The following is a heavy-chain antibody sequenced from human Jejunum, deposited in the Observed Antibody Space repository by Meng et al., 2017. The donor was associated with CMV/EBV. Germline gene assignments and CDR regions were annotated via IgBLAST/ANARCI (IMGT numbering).Heavy chain of an antibody. V-gene: IGHV3-66*01. CDR3: VRNLGYTYGLVS. D-gene: IGHD5-18*01. J-gene: IGHJ5*02. CDR1: GFSVSSNY. Sequence: EVQLVECGGGLVQPGESLRLSCAASGFSVSSNYMSWVRQAPGKGLEWVTLIYSGGTTFYADSVKGRFTISRDNSKNVLYLQMNSVRAEDTALYHCVRNLGYTYGLVSWGQGTLVTVSS. CDR2: IYSGGTT.